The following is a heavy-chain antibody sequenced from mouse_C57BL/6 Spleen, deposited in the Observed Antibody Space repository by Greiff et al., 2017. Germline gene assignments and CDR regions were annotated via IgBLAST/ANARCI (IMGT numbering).Heavy chain of an antibody. CDR2: INPGSGGT. Sequence: VQVVESGAELVRPGTSVKVSCKASGYAFTNYLIEWVKQRPGQGLEWIGVINPGSGGTNYNEKFKGKATLTADKSSSTAYMQLSSLTSEDSAVYFCAREGLGHYFDYWGQGTTLTVSS. J-gene: IGHJ2*01. V-gene: IGHV1-54*01. D-gene: IGHD3-3*01. CDR3: AREGLGHYFDY. CDR1: GYAFTNYL.